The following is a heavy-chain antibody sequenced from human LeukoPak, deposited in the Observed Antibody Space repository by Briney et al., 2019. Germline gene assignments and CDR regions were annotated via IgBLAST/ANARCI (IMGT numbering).Heavy chain of an antibody. CDR1: GYSFTSYW. V-gene: IGHV5-51*01. CDR3: ARTAYCGGDCYFDWFDP. Sequence: GESLKISCKGSGYSFTSYWIGWVRQMPGKGLEWMGIIYPGDSDTRYSPSFQGQVTISADKSISTAYLQWSSLKASDTAMYYCARTAYCGGDCYFDWFDPWGQGTLVTVSS. CDR2: IYPGDSDT. D-gene: IGHD2-21*02. J-gene: IGHJ5*02.